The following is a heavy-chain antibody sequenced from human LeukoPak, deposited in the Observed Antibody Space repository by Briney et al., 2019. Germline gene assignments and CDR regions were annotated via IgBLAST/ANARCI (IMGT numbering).Heavy chain of an antibody. Sequence: SETLSLTCTVSGGSISSYYWSWIRQPPGKGLEWIGYIYYSGSTNYNPSLKSRVTISVDTSKNQFSLKLSSVTAAHTAVYYCAGLQEDAFDIWGQGTMVTVTS. V-gene: IGHV4-59*01. J-gene: IGHJ3*02. CDR3: AGLQEDAFDI. CDR2: IYYSGST. CDR1: GGSISSYY.